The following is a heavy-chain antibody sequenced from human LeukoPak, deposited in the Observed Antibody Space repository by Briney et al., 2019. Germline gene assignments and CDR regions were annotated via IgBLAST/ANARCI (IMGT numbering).Heavy chain of an antibody. CDR3: ARAGGSGSYYFD. CDR1: GYTFTSYY. J-gene: IGHJ4*02. CDR2: INPSGGST. V-gene: IGHV1-46*01. D-gene: IGHD1-26*01. Sequence: GASVKVSCKASGYTFTSYYMHWVRQAPGQGLEWMGIINPSGGSTSYAQKFQGRVTMTRNTSISTAYMELSSLRSEDTAVYYCARAGGSGSYYFDWGQGTLVTVSS.